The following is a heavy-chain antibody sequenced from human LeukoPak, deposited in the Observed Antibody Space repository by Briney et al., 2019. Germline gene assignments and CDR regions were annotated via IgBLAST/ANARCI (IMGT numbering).Heavy chain of an antibody. J-gene: IGHJ4*02. D-gene: IGHD3-10*01. CDR1: GFTFISYN. V-gene: IGHV3-21*01. CDR3: TKVRGEAEIDY. CDR2: ISSSTSYI. Sequence: PGGSLTLSCAASGFTFISYNMNWVRQAPGKGLEWVSSISSSTSYIYYADSVKGRFTISRDNAKNSLYLQMNSLRAEDTAVYYCTKVRGEAEIDYWGQGTLVTVSS.